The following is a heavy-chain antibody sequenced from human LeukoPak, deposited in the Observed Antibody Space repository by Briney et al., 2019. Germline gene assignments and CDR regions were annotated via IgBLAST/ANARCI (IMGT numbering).Heavy chain of an antibody. CDR2: INHSGST. J-gene: IGHJ4*02. D-gene: IGHD1-26*01. Sequence: SETLSLTCAVYGGSFSGYYWSWIRQPPGKGLEWIGEINHSGSTNYNPSLKSRVTISVDTSKNQFSLKLSSVTAADTAVYYCQGATAPYYFDYWGQGTLATVSS. CDR1: GGSFSGYY. V-gene: IGHV4-34*01. CDR3: QGATAPYYFDY.